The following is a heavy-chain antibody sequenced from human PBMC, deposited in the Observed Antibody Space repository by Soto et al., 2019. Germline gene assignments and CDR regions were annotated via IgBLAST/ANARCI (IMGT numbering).Heavy chain of an antibody. V-gene: IGHV3-7*03. CDR2: IKQDGSEK. CDR3: AGETEDYDFWSRYSFGY. J-gene: IGHJ4*01. D-gene: IGHD3-3*01. Sequence: PGGSLRLSCAASGFTFSSDWMSWVRQAPGKGLEWVANIKQDGSEKYYVDSVKGRFTISRDNAKNSLYLQMNSLRAEDTAVYYCAGETEDYDFWSRYSFGYWGHGTLVTVS. CDR1: GFTFSSDW.